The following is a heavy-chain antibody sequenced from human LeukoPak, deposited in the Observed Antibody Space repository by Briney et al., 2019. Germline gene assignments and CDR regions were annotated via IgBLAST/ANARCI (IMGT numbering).Heavy chain of an antibody. CDR1: GGSISSSSYY. CDR2: IYYSGST. D-gene: IGHD3-9*01. V-gene: IGHV4-39*01. Sequence: SETLSLTCTVSGGSISSSSYYWGWIRQPPGKGLEWIGSIYYSGSTYYNPSLKSRVTISVDTSKNQFSLKLSSVTAAGTAVYYCASAVVLTGYRYYFDYWGQGTLVTVSS. J-gene: IGHJ4*02. CDR3: ASAVVLTGYRYYFDY.